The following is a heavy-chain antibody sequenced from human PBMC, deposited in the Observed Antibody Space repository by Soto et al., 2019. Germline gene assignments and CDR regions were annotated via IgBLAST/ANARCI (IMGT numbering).Heavy chain of an antibody. V-gene: IGHV1-3*01. CDR1: GYTFTSYA. CDR2: INAGNGNT. D-gene: IGHD4-4*01. Sequence: QVQLVQSGAEVKKPGASVKVSCKASGYTFTSYAMHWVRQAPGQRLEWMGWINAGNGNTKYSQKFQGRVTITRDTSARPAYMELSSLTSEDTAVYYCASSYINYAIIDYYYNGMDVWGQGTTVTVSS. CDR3: ASSYINYAIIDYYYNGMDV. J-gene: IGHJ6*02.